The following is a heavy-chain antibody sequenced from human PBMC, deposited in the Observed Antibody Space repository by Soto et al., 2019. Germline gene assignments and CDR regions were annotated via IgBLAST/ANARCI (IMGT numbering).Heavy chain of an antibody. V-gene: IGHV3-33*01. Sequence: GGSLRFSCVASDFTFNVFVMHWVSQAPGKGLEWVAVVWNDGSSKNYAGSVKGRFTISRDNSKNILYLQMNSLRAEDTAVYYCARRSSCDTTRCYNPAFFGPWGQGTLVTVSS. CDR3: ARRSSCDTTRCYNPAFFGP. J-gene: IGHJ5*02. CDR1: DFTFNVFV. CDR2: VWNDGSSK. D-gene: IGHD2-2*02.